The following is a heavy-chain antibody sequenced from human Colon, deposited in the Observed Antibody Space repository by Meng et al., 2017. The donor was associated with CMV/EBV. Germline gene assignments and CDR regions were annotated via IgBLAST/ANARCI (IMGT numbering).Heavy chain of an antibody. Sequence: HLQGSGPGLVKPSQTLSLTCTVSDVSIKTTSYYWGWIRQPPGKGLEWIGSVYYNDSTYYNPSLKSRVTISIDTSNNQFSLKLTSVTAADTAVYFCARDWFVGATYNWFDPWGQGTLVTVSS. V-gene: IGHV4-39*07. CDR3: ARDWFVGATYNWFDP. D-gene: IGHD1-26*01. J-gene: IGHJ5*02. CDR2: VYYNDST. CDR1: DVSIKTTSYY.